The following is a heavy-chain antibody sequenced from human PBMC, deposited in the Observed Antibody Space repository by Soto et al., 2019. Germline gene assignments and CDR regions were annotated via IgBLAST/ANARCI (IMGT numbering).Heavy chain of an antibody. CDR2: IYYDGGT. V-gene: IGHV4-61*01. D-gene: IGHD6-13*01. J-gene: IGHJ3*01. CDR3: ARVLPGIAAAYDAFDV. CDR1: GDSVISATYY. Sequence: SETLSLTCTVSGDSVISATYYWSWIRQPPGKGLEWIGYIYYDGGTTYNSSLKIRVTISTDTSRSQLSLQLTSATPADTAVDYCARVLPGIAAAYDAFDVWGQGTMVTVSS.